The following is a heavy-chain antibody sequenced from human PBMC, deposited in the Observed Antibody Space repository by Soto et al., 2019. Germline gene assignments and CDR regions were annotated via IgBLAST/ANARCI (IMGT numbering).Heavy chain of an antibody. CDR1: GFTFSSYA. J-gene: IGHJ2*01. CDR3: AKVGSYYKSFDHWYFDL. V-gene: IGHV3-23*01. D-gene: IGHD3-10*01. CDR2: ITGSGGNT. Sequence: EVQLLKSGVGLVQPGGSLRLSCAASGFTFSSYAMTWVRQAPGKGLEWVSAITGSGGNTNHLDSVKGRFTISRDNSRNTLYLQMNSLRAVDTAVYYCAKVGSYYKSFDHWYFDLWGRGTLVTVSS.